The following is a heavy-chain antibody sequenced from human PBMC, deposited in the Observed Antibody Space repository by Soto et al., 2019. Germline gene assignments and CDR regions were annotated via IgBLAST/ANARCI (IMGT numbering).Heavy chain of an antibody. J-gene: IGHJ6*03. Sequence: PGGSLRLSCVASGFTFSNYGIHWVRQAPGKGLEWVAVIWYDGSNKYYADSVKGRFTISRDNAKNTLYLQMNSLRDEDTAVYYCARDPSSPTHYDILTGYYAHGYYYYMDVWGKGTTVTVSS. CDR1: GFTFSNYG. D-gene: IGHD3-9*01. CDR2: IWYDGSNK. V-gene: IGHV3-33*01. CDR3: ARDPSSPTHYDILTGYYAHGYYYYMDV.